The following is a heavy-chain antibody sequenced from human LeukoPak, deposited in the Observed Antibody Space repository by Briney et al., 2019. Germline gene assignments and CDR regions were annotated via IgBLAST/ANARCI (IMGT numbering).Heavy chain of an antibody. V-gene: IGHV1-8*03. CDR2: MNPNSGST. CDR3: ARGRSAGYPYYFEY. Sequence: ASVKVSCKASGYTFTSYDINWVRQATGQGLEWVGWMNPNSGSTGYAQKFQGRINITRNTSISTAYMELSGLRSEDTAVYYCARGRSAGYPYYFEYWGQGTLVTVSS. D-gene: IGHD5-12*01. J-gene: IGHJ4*02. CDR1: GYTFTSYD.